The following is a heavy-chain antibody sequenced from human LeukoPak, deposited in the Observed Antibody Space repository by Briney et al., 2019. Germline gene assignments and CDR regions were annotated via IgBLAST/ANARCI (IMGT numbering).Heavy chain of an antibody. CDR3: AKGKYGSSPRGAFDI. D-gene: IGHD6-13*01. V-gene: IGHV3-23*01. CDR1: GFTFSSYA. Sequence: PGGSLRLSCAASGFTFSSYAMNWVRQAPGKGLEWVSGISGSGGSTYYADSVKGRFTISRDNSKNTLYLQMKSLTAEDTAVYYCAKGKYGSSPRGAFDIWGQGTVVTVSS. CDR2: ISGSGGST. J-gene: IGHJ3*02.